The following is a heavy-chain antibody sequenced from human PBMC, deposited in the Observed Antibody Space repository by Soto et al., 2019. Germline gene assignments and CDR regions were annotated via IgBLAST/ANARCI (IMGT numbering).Heavy chain of an antibody. CDR3: ARSQLSFGWFDP. CDR1: GFTFSSYA. D-gene: IGHD3-16*01. V-gene: IGHV3-30-3*01. J-gene: IGHJ5*02. CDR2: ISYDGSNK. Sequence: QVQLVESGGGVVQPGRSLRLSCAASGFTFSSYAMHWGRQAPGKGLEWVAVISYDGSNKYYADSVKGRFTISRDNSKNTLYLQMNSLRAEETAVYYCARSQLSFGWFDPWGQGTLVTVSS.